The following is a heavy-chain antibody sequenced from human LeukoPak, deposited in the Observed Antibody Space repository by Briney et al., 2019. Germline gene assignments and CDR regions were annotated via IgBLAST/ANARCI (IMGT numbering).Heavy chain of an antibody. V-gene: IGHV1-18*01. D-gene: IGHD6-13*01. J-gene: IGHJ4*02. Sequence: ASVKVSCKASGYTFTSYGISWVRQAPGQGLEWMGWISAYNGNTNYAQKLQGRVTMTTDTSTSTAYMELRSLRSDDTAMYYCARGGSPDRYSSSWYGGYWGQGTLVTVSS. CDR1: GYTFTSYG. CDR3: ARGGSPDRYSSSWYGGY. CDR2: ISAYNGNT.